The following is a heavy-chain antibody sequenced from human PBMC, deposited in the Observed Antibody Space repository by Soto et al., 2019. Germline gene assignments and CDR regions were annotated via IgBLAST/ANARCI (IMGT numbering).Heavy chain of an antibody. CDR2: ISYDGSNK. Sequence: QVQLVESGGGVVQPGRSLRLSCAASGFPFTTYGMHWVREGPGKGLEWVAVISYDGSNKYYADSVKGRFTISRDNSKNTLDRQMNSLRPEDTALYYCVGGQYYFDYRGQGTLVTVSS. J-gene: IGHJ4*02. D-gene: IGHD3-10*01. CDR1: GFPFTTYG. V-gene: IGHV3-30*03. CDR3: VGGQYYFDY.